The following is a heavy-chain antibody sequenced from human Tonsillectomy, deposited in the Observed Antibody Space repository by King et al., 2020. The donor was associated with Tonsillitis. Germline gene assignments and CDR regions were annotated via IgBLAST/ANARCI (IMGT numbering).Heavy chain of an antibody. CDR1: GFTFSSYA. D-gene: IGHD3-22*01. CDR3: AKHRITMIVVVGAFDI. J-gene: IGHJ3*02. CDR2: ISGSGGST. Sequence: VQLVESGGGLVQPGGSLRLSCAASGFTFSSYAMSWVRQAPGKGLEWVSAISGSGGSTYYADSVKGRFTISRDNSKNMLYLQMNSLRAEDTAVYYCAKHRITMIVVVGAFDIWGQGTMVTVSS. V-gene: IGHV3-23*04.